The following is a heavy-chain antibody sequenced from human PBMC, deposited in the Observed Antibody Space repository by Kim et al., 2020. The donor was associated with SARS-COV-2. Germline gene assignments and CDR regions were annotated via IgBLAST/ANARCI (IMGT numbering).Heavy chain of an antibody. D-gene: IGHD6-13*01. J-gene: IGHJ4*02. Sequence: GGSLRLSCAASGFTFSSYGMTWVRQAPGKGLEWVSIIGVTDGSSYYADSVRGRFTISRDNSKNTLSLQMNSLRADDTAVYHCAKVRLAGAGRDFDYSGQGTLVTVSS. CDR3: AKVRLAGAGRDFDY. CDR1: GFTFSSYG. CDR2: IGVTDGSS. V-gene: IGHV3-23*01.